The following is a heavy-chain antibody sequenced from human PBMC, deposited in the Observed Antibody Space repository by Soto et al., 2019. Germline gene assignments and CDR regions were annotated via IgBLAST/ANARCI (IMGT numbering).Heavy chain of an antibody. CDR1: GFTFSSYS. J-gene: IGHJ3*02. D-gene: IGHD6-6*01. CDR2: ISSSSSYI. CDR3: ASSIAAPGAFDI. Sequence: GGSLRLSCAASGFTFSSYSMNWVRQAPGKGLEWVSSISSSSSYIYYADSVKGRFTMTRDTSTSTVYMELSSLRSEDTAVYYCASSIAAPGAFDIWGQGTMVTVSS. V-gene: IGHV3-21*04.